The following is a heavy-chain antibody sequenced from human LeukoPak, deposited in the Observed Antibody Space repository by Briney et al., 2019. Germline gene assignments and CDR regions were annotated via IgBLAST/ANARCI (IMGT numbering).Heavy chain of an antibody. Sequence: GASVKVSCKASGYTFTGYYIHRVRQAPGQGLEWMGWINPNSGGTKYAQKFQGRVTMTRDTSISTAYMELSSLTSDDTALYYCATDGAVAGTAYPEYWGQGTLVTVSS. CDR2: INPNSGGT. CDR1: GYTFTGYY. V-gene: IGHV1-2*02. J-gene: IGHJ4*02. CDR3: ATDGAVAGTAYPEY. D-gene: IGHD6-19*01.